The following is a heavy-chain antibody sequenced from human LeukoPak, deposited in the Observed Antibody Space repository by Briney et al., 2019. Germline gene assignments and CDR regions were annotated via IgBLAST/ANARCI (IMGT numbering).Heavy chain of an antibody. CDR1: GFTFSSYW. Sequence: GGSLRLSCAASGFTFSSYWMSWVRQAPGKGLEWVANIKQDGSEKYYVDSVKGRFTISRDNSKNTMYLQMNSLRAEDTAVYFCIKVIMFAFDIWGQGTMVTVSS. V-gene: IGHV3-7*03. CDR2: IKQDGSEK. CDR3: IKVIMFAFDI. D-gene: IGHD3-10*01. J-gene: IGHJ3*02.